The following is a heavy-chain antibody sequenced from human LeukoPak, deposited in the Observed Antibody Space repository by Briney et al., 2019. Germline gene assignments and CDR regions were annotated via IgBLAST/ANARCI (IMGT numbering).Heavy chain of an antibody. J-gene: IGHJ2*01. CDR2: ISNSGST. V-gene: IGHV4-59*12. Sequence: SETLSLTCTVSGDSISSYYWSWMRQPPEKGLEWIGYISNSGSTTYNPSLKRRVTITADTPKNHFSLTLKSVPAADTAVYHCARGSLVLFGASRRWYFDLWGRGTLVTVSS. CDR1: GDSISSYY. D-gene: IGHD2/OR15-2a*01. CDR3: ARGSLVLFGASRRWYFDL.